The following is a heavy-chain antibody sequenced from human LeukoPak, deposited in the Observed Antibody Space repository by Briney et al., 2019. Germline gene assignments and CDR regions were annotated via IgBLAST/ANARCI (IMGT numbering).Heavy chain of an antibody. V-gene: IGHV1-69*05. D-gene: IGHD3-22*01. Sequence: SVKVSCKASGGTFSSYAISWVRQAPGQGLEWMGGIIPIFGTANYAQKFQGRVTITTDESTSTAYMELSSLRSEDTAVYYCASAGYYDSSGYSSLYYYYYMDVWGKGTTVTVSS. CDR3: ASAGYYDSSGYSSLYYYYYMDV. J-gene: IGHJ6*03. CDR2: IIPIFGTA. CDR1: GGTFSSYA.